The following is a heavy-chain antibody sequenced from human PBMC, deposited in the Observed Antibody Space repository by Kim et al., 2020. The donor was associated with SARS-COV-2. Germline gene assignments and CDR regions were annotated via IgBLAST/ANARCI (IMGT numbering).Heavy chain of an antibody. J-gene: IGHJ4*02. Sequence: SGPTLVNPTQTLTLTCTFSGFSLSTSGVGVGWIRQPPGKALEWLALIYWDDDKRYSPSLKSRLTITKDTSKNQVVLTMTNMDPVDTATYYCARTDIVVVPAAIEGGIDYWGQGTLVTVSS. CDR3: ARTDIVVVPAAIEGGIDY. CDR1: GFSLSTSGVG. CDR2: IYWDDDK. V-gene: IGHV2-5*02. D-gene: IGHD2-2*02.